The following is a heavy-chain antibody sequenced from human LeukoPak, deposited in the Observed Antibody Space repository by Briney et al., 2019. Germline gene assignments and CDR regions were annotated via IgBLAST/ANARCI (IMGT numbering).Heavy chain of an antibody. CDR2: INPNSGGT. V-gene: IGHV1-2*02. Sequence: ASVKVSCKASGYTFTGYYMHWVRQAPGQGLEWMGWINPNSGGTNSAQKFQGRATMTRGTSISTAYMELSRLRSDDTAVYYCARDTARITIFGVAKYMDVWGKGTTVTVSS. CDR3: ARDTARITIFGVAKYMDV. J-gene: IGHJ6*03. D-gene: IGHD3-3*01. CDR1: GYTFTGYY.